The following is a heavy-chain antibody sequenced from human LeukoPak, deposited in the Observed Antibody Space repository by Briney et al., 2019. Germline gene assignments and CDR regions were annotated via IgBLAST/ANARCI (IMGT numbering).Heavy chain of an antibody. CDR3: ARDRVDLWFGELSAFDI. J-gene: IGHJ3*02. CDR2: ISGSGGST. D-gene: IGHD3-10*01. Sequence: PGGSLRLSCAASGFTFSSYAMSWVRQAPGKGLEWVSAISGSGGSTYYADSVKGRFTISRDNSKNTLYLQMNSLRADDTAVYYCARDRVDLWFGELSAFDIWGQGTMVTVSS. V-gene: IGHV3-23*01. CDR1: GFTFSSYA.